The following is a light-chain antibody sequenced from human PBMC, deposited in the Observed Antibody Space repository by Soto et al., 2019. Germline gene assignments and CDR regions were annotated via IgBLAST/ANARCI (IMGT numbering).Light chain of an antibody. CDR1: QSVSSSY. Sequence: EIVLTQSPGTLSLSPGEIATLSCRASQSVSSSYLAWYQQKPGQAPRLLIYGASSRATGIPDRFSGSRSGTNFTLNINRREPEYFAVYYCQQYGSSKGIFTFGPGTKVDIK. J-gene: IGKJ3*01. V-gene: IGKV3-20*01. CDR2: GAS. CDR3: QQYGSSKGIFT.